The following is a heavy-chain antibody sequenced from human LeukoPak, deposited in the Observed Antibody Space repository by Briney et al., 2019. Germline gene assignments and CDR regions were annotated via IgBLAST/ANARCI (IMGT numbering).Heavy chain of an antibody. CDR1: GGSISSSSYY. V-gene: IGHV4-39*07. CDR3: ARDRETMVYDILTGYYRGPKYYYYMDV. J-gene: IGHJ6*03. D-gene: IGHD3-9*01. CDR2: IYYSGST. Sequence: SETLSLTCTVSGGSISSSSYYWGWIRQPPGKGLEWIGSIYYSGSTYYNPSLKSRVTISVDTSKNQFSLKLSSVTAADTAVYYCARDRETMVYDILTGYYRGPKYYYYMDVWGKGTTVTVSS.